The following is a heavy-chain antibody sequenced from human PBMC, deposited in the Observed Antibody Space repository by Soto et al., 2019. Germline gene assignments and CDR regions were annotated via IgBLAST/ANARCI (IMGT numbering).Heavy chain of an antibody. J-gene: IGHJ1*01. V-gene: IGHV3-23*01. CDR2: ISGSGSST. CDR1: GFTFSSYA. D-gene: IGHD6-13*01. Sequence: GESLKISCAASGFTFSSYAMSWVRQAPGKGLEWVSAISGSGSSTYYADSVKGRFTISRDNSKNTLYLQMNSLRAEDTAVYYCAKDLYSSSWGYFQHWGQGTLVTVSS. CDR3: AKDLYSSSWGYFQH.